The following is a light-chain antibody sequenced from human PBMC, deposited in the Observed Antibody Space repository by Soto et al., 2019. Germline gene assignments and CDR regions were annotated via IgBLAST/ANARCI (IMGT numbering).Light chain of an antibody. J-gene: IGKJ1*01. CDR2: WAS. Sequence: DIVMTQSPDSLAVSLGERATINCKSSQSVLYSSNNKNYLAWYQQKPGQPPKLLIYWASTRESGVPDRFSGSGSWTDFTLTISSLQAEDVAVYYCQQYDSTPRTFGQGTKVEIK. CDR1: QSVLYSSNNKNY. V-gene: IGKV4-1*01. CDR3: QQYDSTPRT.